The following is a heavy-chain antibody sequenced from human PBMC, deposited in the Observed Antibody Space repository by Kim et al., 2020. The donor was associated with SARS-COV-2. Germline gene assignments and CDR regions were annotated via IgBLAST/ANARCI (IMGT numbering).Heavy chain of an antibody. Sequence: TYYNPSLKMRVTISVDTSKNQFSLKLSSVTAADTAVYYCARGSTVTTYDYWGQGTLVTVSS. D-gene: IGHD4-17*01. V-gene: IGHV4-39*07. CDR2: T. J-gene: IGHJ4*02. CDR3: ARGSTVTTYDY.